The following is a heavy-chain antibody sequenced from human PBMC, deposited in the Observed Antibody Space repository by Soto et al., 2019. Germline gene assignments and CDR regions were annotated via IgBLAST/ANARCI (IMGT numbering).Heavy chain of an antibody. D-gene: IGHD1-1*01. CDR2: TIPAFGTA. J-gene: IGHJ4*02. Sequence: QVHLVQSGAEVKSPGSAVKVSCKVSGAADTFSYYGLNWMRQAPGQGLEWMGGTIPAFGTANYGQKVQGIVTITADTSTTTAYMELSSLGDDDTAVYYCWRHDKTALPPLDSWGQGTLVSVSS. CDR1: GAADTFSYYG. V-gene: IGHV1-69*06. CDR3: WRHDKTALPPLDS.